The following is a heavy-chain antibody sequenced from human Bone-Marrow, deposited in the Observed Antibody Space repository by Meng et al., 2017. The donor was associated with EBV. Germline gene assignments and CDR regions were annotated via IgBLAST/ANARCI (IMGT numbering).Heavy chain of an antibody. CDR3: AKSRSSTPGVVDY. CDR2: IYDTGTT. D-gene: IGHD3-10*01. V-gene: IGHV4-61*01. J-gene: IGHJ4*02. Sequence: SGPGPXXPSDTLSRXXTSFGVSVXXXTYHWSWFRPSPGKGLEWIGYIYDTGTTIYNPSLKSRVSIFLETSKNLFSLKLNSVTTADTAVYYCAKSRSSTPGVVDYWGQGTLVTVSS. CDR1: GVSVXXXTYH.